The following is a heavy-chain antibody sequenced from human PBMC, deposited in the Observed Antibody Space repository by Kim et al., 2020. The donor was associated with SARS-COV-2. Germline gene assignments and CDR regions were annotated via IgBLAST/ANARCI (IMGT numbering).Heavy chain of an antibody. CDR3: ARSGVPVAPAIDY. D-gene: IGHD6-19*01. Sequence: YNNPSRKRRVTISVDTSKNQFSLKLKSVTAADTDVYYCARSGVPVAPAIDYWGQGTLVTVPS. V-gene: IGHV4-39*01. J-gene: IGHJ4*02.